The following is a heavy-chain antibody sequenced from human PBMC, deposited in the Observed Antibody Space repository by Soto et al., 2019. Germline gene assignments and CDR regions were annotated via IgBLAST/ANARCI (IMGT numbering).Heavy chain of an antibody. D-gene: IGHD1-1*01. V-gene: IGHV4-38-2*01. CDR2: IYHSGST. CDR3: ARGDMETNRDFDS. J-gene: IGHJ4*02. CDR1: GYFISSGYY. Sequence: TLSLTCAVSGYFISSGYYWGWVRQPPGKGLEWIGSIYHSGSTYYNPSLSSRVTISVDTSKNQFSLKLRSVTAADTAVYYCARGDMETNRDFDSWGQGTLVTVSS.